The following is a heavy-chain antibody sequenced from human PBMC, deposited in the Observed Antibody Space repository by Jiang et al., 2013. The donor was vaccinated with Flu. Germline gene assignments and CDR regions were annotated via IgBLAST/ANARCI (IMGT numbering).Heavy chain of an antibody. D-gene: IGHD1-1*01. J-gene: IGHJ6*02. Sequence: AEVKKPGSSVKVSCKASGVTFNNYAINWVRQAPGQGLEWMGGIIPMFGTAHYAQKFQGRVTITADESTTTGYMELSSLRSEDTAVYYCARRTENVPGVNLYYYAMDVWGQGTTVTVSS. CDR2: IIPMFGTA. V-gene: IGHV1-69*01. CDR3: ARRTENVPGVNLYYYAMDV. CDR1: GVTFNNYA.